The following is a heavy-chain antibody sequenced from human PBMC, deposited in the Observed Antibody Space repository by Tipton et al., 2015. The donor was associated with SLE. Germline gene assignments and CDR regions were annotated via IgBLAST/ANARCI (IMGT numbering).Heavy chain of an antibody. Sequence: TLSLTCTVSGGSISSYCWSWIRQPPGKGLEWIGYIYYGGSTNYNPSLKSRVTISVDTSKNQFSLKLSSVTAADTAVYYCARDPFIYGSGSPRWGQGTLVTVSS. CDR1: GGSISSYC. V-gene: IGHV4-59*12. CDR2: IYYGGST. J-gene: IGHJ4*02. D-gene: IGHD3-10*01. CDR3: ARDPFIYGSGSPR.